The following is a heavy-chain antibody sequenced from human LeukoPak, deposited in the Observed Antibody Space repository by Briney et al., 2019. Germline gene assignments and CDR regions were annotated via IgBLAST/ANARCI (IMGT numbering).Heavy chain of an antibody. CDR1: GYTFTSYD. V-gene: IGHV1-8*01. CDR2: MNPNSGNT. Sequence: ASVKVSCKASGYTFTSYDINWVRQATGQGLEWMGWMNPNSGNTGYAQKFQGRVTMTRNTSISTAYMEPSSLRSEDTAVYYCARGGDGSGSYFLRAEEQDAFDIWGQGTMVTVSS. D-gene: IGHD3-10*01. J-gene: IGHJ3*02. CDR3: ARGGDGSGSYFLRAEEQDAFDI.